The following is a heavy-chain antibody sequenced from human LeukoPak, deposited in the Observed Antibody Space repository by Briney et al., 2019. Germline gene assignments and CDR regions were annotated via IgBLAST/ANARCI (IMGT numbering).Heavy chain of an antibody. CDR2: ISSSSSYT. CDR3: ARVSGSSWYAIDY. V-gene: IGHV3-11*06. J-gene: IGHJ4*02. D-gene: IGHD6-13*01. Sequence: GGSLRLSCAASGFTFSDYYMSWIRQAPGKGLEWVSYISSSSSYTNYADSVKGRFTTSRDNAKNSLYLQMNSLRAEDTAVYYCARVSGSSWYAIDYWGQGTLVTVSS. CDR1: GFTFSDYY.